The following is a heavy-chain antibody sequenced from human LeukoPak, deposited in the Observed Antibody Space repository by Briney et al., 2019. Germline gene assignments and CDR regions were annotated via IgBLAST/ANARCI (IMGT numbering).Heavy chain of an antibody. Sequence: GWSLRLSCAASGFTVSSNYMSWVRQAPGKGLEWVSLTYSGGSTYYADSVKGRFTISRDNSKTTLYLQMNSLRAEDTAVYYCARSITGRASFDYWGQGTLVTVSS. CDR3: ARSITGRASFDY. CDR2: TYSGGST. J-gene: IGHJ4*02. D-gene: IGHD1-14*01. CDR1: GFTVSSNY. V-gene: IGHV3-66*01.